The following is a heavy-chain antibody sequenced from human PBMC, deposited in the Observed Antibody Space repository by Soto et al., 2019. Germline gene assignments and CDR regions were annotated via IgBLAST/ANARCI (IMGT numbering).Heavy chain of an antibody. CDR1: GFTFSSYA. V-gene: IGHV3-30-3*01. CDR3: AREVRHCSGGSCYGSRMDV. CDR2: ISYDGSNK. Sequence: LRLSCAASGFTFSSYAMHWVRQAPGKGLEWVAVISYDGSNKYYADSVKGRFTISRDNSKNTLYLQMNSLRAEDTAVYYCAREVRHCSGGSCYGSRMDVWGQGTTVTVSS. D-gene: IGHD2-15*01. J-gene: IGHJ6*02.